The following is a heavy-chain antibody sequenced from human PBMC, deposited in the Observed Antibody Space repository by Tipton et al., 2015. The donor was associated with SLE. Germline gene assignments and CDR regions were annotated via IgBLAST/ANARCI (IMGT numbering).Heavy chain of an antibody. V-gene: IGHV4-31*03. CDR3: ARGYCSDGVCYGFGFFDY. CDR1: GGSISTGGYY. J-gene: IGHJ4*02. D-gene: IGHD2-8*01. CDR2: IYNSGGT. Sequence: TLSLTCTVSGGSISTGGYYWSWIRQHPGKGLEWIGYIYNSGGTDYNPSLKSRVTISADTSKNHFSLNLRSVTAADTAVYFCARGYCSDGVCYGFGFFDYWGQGNLVTVSS.